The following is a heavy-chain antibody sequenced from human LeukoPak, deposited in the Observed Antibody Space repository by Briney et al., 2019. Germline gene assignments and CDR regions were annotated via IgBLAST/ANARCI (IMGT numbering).Heavy chain of an antibody. CDR3: VCHRGFDY. CDR2: ISYDGSNK. CDR1: GFTFSSYG. Sequence: PGGSLRLSCAASGFTFSSYGMHWVRQAPGKGLEWVAVISYDGSNKYYADSVKGRFTISRDNSKNTLYLQMNSLRAEDTAVYYCVCHRGFDYWGQGTLATVSS. V-gene: IGHV3-30*03. J-gene: IGHJ4*02. D-gene: IGHD1-14*01.